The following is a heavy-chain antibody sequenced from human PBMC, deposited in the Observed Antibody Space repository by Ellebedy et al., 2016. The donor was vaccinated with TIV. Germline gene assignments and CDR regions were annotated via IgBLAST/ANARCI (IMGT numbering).Heavy chain of an antibody. Sequence: GSLRLXXTVSGGSISSGGYYWSWIRQPPGKGLEWIGEINHSGSTNYNPSLKSRVTISVDTSKNQFSLKLSSVTAADTAVYYCARGGRGYSYGYPAFDIWGQGTMVTVSS. D-gene: IGHD5-18*01. CDR3: ARGGRGYSYGYPAFDI. J-gene: IGHJ3*02. V-gene: IGHV4-39*07. CDR2: INHSGST. CDR1: GGSISSGGYY.